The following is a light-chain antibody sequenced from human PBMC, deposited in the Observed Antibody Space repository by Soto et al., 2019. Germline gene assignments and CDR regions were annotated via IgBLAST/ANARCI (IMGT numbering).Light chain of an antibody. J-gene: IGLJ2*01. CDR1: SSNIGNNY. Sequence: QSVLTQPPSVSAAPGQKVTISCSGSSSNIGNNYVSWYQQLPGTAPKLLIYDSNKRPSGIPDRFSGSKSGTSATLDITGLQTGDEADYYCASWDDNLNGPVFGRGTKLTVL. CDR2: DSN. CDR3: ASWDDNLNGPV. V-gene: IGLV1-51*01.